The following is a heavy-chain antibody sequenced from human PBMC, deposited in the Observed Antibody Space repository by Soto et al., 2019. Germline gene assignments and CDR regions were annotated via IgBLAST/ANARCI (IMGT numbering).Heavy chain of an antibody. CDR3: ARDNGGIAASPGGLQFDP. CDR1: GRTCSSYT. D-gene: IGHD6-6*01. J-gene: IGHJ5*02. V-gene: IGHV1-69*04. CDR2: IIPILGIA. Sequence: SVKVSCRASGRTCSSYTISWVRQAPGQGLEWMRRIIPILGIANSAPKFQGRVTITADKSPSTAYMELSSLRSEETAVYSCARDNGGIAASPGGLQFDPWGKGNLVTVCS.